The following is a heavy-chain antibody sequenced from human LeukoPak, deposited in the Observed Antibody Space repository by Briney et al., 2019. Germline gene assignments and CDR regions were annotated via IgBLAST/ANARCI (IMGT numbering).Heavy chain of an antibody. CDR2: ISSSASTI. V-gene: IGHV3-48*03. D-gene: IGHD1-26*01. Sequence: PGGSLRLSCAASGFSFGSYDMNWVRQAPGKGLEWVSYISSSASTIYYVDSVKGRFAISRDSAKNSLYLQMNSLRAEDTAVCYCAGGVPTTLWGQGTLVTVSS. J-gene: IGHJ4*02. CDR3: AGGVPTTL. CDR1: GFSFGSYD.